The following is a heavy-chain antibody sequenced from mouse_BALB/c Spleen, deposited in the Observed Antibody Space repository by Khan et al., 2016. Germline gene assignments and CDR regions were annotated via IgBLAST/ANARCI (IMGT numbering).Heavy chain of an antibody. J-gene: IGHJ3*01. CDR1: GFTFSSFG. Sequence: EVELVESGGGLVQPGGSRKLSCSASGFTFSSFGMHWVRQAPEKGLEWVAYISSGSSTIYYADTVKGRFTISRDNTKNNLLLQMTSLRSEDTAMYDGTRAGRLAWFAYWGQGTLVTVSA. CDR2: ISSGSSTI. V-gene: IGHV5-17*02. CDR3: TRAGRLAWFAY.